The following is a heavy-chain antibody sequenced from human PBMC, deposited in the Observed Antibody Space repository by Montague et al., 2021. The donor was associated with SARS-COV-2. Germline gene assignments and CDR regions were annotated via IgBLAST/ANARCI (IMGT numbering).Heavy chain of an antibody. Sequence: SETLSLTCAVYGGSFSGYYWSWIRQPPGKGLEWIGEINHGGSTNYNPSLKSRVTISVDTSKNQFSLKLSSVTAADTAVYYCARGYDYVWGSYRYLHWFDPWGQGTLVTVSS. CDR2: INHGGST. V-gene: IGHV4-34*01. CDR1: GGSFSGYY. J-gene: IGHJ5*02. CDR3: ARGYDYVWGSYRYLHWFDP. D-gene: IGHD3-16*02.